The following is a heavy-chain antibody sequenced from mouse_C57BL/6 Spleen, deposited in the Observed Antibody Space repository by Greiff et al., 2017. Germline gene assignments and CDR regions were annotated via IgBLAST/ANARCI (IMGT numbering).Heavy chain of an antibody. CDR3: ARKYTVYFDY. CDR1: GYTFTSYW. CDR2: IHPNGGST. J-gene: IGHJ2*01. V-gene: IGHV1-64*01. Sequence: QVQLQQPGAELVKPGASVKLSCKASGYTFTSYWMHWVKQRPGQGLEWIGMIHPNGGSTNYNEKFKSKATLTVDKSSSTAYMQLSILTSEDSAVYYCARKYTVYFDYWGQGTTLTVSS. D-gene: IGHD1-1*01.